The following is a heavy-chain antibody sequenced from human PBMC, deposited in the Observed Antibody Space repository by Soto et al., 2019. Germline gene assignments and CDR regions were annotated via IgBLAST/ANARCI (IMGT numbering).Heavy chain of an antibody. D-gene: IGHD3-22*01. V-gene: IGHV3-11*01. CDR1: GFTFSDYY. CDR3: ASGYYYDSSGYFRFDY. CDR2: ISSSGSTI. Sequence: PGGSLRLSCAASGFTFSDYYMSWIRQAPGKGLEWVSYISSSGSTIYYADSVKGRFTISRDNAKNSLYLQMNSLRAEDTAVYYCASGYYYDSSGYFRFDYWGQGTLVTVSS. J-gene: IGHJ4*02.